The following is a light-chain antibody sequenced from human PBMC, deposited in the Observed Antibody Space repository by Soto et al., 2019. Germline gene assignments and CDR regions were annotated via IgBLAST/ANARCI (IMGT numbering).Light chain of an antibody. V-gene: IGKV1-17*01. CDR3: LQHHAFPFT. J-gene: IGKJ3*01. CDR2: TAS. Sequence: DIQMTQSPFSLSASVGDRVTITCRASQGIRNDLGWYQHKPGKAPKRLIYTASTLESGVPSRFSGSGSGTEFALTVSSLQPEDFATYYCLQHHAFPFTFGPGTKLTFK. CDR1: QGIRND.